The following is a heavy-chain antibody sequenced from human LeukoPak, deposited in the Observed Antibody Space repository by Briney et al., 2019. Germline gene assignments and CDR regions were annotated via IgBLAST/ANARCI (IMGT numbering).Heavy chain of an antibody. CDR2: INPNSGGT. D-gene: IGHD4-17*01. Sequence: ASVKVSCKASGYTLTGYYMHWVRQAPGQGLEWMGWINPNSGGTNCAQKFQGRVTMTRDTSISTAYMELSRLRSDDTAVYYCAKERQTTTAFDSWGQGTLVTVSS. CDR3: AKERQTTTAFDS. V-gene: IGHV1-2*02. J-gene: IGHJ4*02. CDR1: GYTLTGYY.